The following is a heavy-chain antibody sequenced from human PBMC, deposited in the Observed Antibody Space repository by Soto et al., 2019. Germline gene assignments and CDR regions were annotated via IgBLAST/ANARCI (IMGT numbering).Heavy chain of an antibody. J-gene: IGHJ6*02. V-gene: IGHV3-64D*08. Sequence: GGSLRLSCSASGFTFSSYAMHWVRQAPGKGLEYVSAISSNGGSTYYADSVKGRFTISRDNSKNTLYLQMSSLRAEDTAVYYCVKDASLLCFGELYYYYSGRDVGGQGPTATVPS. CDR2: ISSNGGST. D-gene: IGHD3-10*01. CDR3: VKDASLLCFGELYYYYSGRDV. CDR1: GFTFSSYA.